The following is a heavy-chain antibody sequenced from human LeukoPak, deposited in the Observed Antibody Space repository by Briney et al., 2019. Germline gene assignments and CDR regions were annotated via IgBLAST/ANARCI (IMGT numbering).Heavy chain of an antibody. V-gene: IGHV3-7*01. CDR1: GFTFSSYW. CDR3: ARPSAPG. J-gene: IGHJ4*02. D-gene: IGHD2-2*01. Sequence: GGSLRPSCVASGFTFSSYWMSWVRQAPGKGLEWVANIKHDGSDKYYVDSVKGRFTISRDNAKNSLYLQMDSLRVEDTAVYYCARPSAPGWGQGTLVTVSS. CDR2: IKHDGSDK.